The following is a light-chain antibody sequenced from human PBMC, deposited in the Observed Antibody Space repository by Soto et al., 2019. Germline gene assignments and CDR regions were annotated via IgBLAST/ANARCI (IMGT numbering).Light chain of an antibody. CDR1: RGGIANNY. CDR3: AAWDDSLNGQV. J-gene: IGLJ3*02. Sequence: NFMLTQPHSVSESPGETVTISCTRTRGGIANNYVQWYQQRPGSAPIIVIYEHNQRPSGVPDRFSGSKSGTSASLAISGLQSEDEADYYCAAWDDSLNGQVFGGGTKLTVL. CDR2: EHN. V-gene: IGLV6-57*04.